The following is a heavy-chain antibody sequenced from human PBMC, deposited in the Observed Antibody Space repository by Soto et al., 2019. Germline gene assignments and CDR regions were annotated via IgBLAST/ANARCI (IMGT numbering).Heavy chain of an antibody. V-gene: IGHV1-2*02. D-gene: IGHD6-25*01. CDR1: GYTFAGYY. CDR3: ATTFRKGAAADIAY. CDR2: INSNSGGT. J-gene: IGHJ4*02. Sequence: VASVKVSCKTSGYTFAGYYMHWVRQAPGQGLEWMGWINSNSGGTSYPQKFQGRVTMTRDTSISTAYMDLSRLIFDDTAVYYCATTFRKGAAADIAYWGQGTLVTVSS.